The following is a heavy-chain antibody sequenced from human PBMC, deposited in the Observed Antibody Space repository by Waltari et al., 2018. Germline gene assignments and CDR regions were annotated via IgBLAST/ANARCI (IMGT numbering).Heavy chain of an antibody. D-gene: IGHD2-15*01. V-gene: IGHV2-5*01. J-gene: IGHJ4*02. CDR3: AHLRGGSCYEG. CDR2: IYWNDDK. Sequence: QITLKESGPTLVKPTQTLTPTCTFSGLSPSTSGVGVGWIRQPPGKALEGLALIYWNDDKRYSPSLKSRLTITKDTSKNQVVLTMTNMDPVDTATYYCAHLRGGSCYEGWGQGTLVTVSS. CDR1: GLSPSTSGVG.